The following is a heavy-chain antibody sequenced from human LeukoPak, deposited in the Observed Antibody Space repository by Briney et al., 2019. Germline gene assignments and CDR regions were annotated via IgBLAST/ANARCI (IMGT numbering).Heavy chain of an antibody. J-gene: IGHJ3*01. V-gene: IGHV3-23*01. CDR2: ISGSGGAT. Sequence: GGSLRLSCAAPGFTLSSYAMSWVRQAPGKGLQWVSTISGSGGATYYADSVKGRFTISRDNSENTLYLQMNSLRAEDTAVYYCAKLSYNWNDGEWGQGTMVTVSS. D-gene: IGHD1-20*01. CDR3: AKLSYNWNDGE. CDR1: GFTLSSYA.